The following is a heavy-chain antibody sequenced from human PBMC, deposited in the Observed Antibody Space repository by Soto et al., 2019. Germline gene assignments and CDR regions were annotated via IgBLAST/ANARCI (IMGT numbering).Heavy chain of an antibody. J-gene: IGHJ4*02. CDR3: ARQGGSGWSPHIYRYDY. Sequence: SETLSLTCTVSGGSISSSSYYWGWIRQPPGKGLEWIGSIYYSGSTYYNPSLKSRVTISVDTSKNQFSLKLSSVTAADTAVYYCARQGGSGWSPHIYRYDYWGQGTLVTVSS. CDR2: IYYSGST. CDR1: GGSISSSSYY. D-gene: IGHD6-19*01. V-gene: IGHV4-39*01.